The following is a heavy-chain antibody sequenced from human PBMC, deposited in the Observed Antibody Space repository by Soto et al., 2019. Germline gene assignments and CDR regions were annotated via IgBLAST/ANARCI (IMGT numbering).Heavy chain of an antibody. CDR3: TRDASRDSSARGWFDP. Sequence: GGSLRLACAAYGFTFRSFTMNWVRQAPGKGLEWVSTISSNSAYIYYTDALRGGFTISRDNAKNSLHLQMNSLRAEDTAVYYCTRDASRDSSARGWFDPWGPGTLVTVSS. V-gene: IGHV3-21*01. CDR2: ISSNSAYI. CDR1: GFTFRSFT. D-gene: IGHD6-13*01. J-gene: IGHJ5*02.